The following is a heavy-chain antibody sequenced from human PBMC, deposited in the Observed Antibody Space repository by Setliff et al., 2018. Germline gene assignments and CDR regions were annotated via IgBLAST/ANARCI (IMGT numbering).Heavy chain of an antibody. V-gene: IGHV4-31*03. D-gene: IGHD3-10*01. Sequence: PSETLSLTYTVSGDSISSGSYYWNWIRQHPEKGLEWLGYIFHSGSTHYNSSLKSRITISIDTSKNHFSLELNSVTAADSAVYYCARVADGSGSFYLGFDYWGQGILVTVSS. CDR2: IFHSGST. J-gene: IGHJ4*02. CDR3: ARVADGSGSFYLGFDY. CDR1: GDSISSGSYY.